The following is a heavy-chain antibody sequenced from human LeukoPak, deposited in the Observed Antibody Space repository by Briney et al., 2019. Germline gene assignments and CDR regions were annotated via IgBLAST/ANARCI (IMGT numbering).Heavy chain of an antibody. Sequence: SETLSLTCTVSGYSISSGYYWGWIRQPPGKGLEWIGTIYHIGSTYYNPSLKSRVTISVDTSKNQFSLKLSSVTAADTAVYYCARSPSSYYYGSGSYSQYYFDYWGQGTLVTVSS. CDR3: ARSPSSYYYGSGSYSQYYFDY. D-gene: IGHD3-10*01. CDR1: GYSISSGYY. V-gene: IGHV4-38-2*02. CDR2: IYHIGST. J-gene: IGHJ4*02.